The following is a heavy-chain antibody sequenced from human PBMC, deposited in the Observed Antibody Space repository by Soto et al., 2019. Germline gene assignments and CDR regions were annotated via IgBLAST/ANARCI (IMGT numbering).Heavy chain of an antibody. J-gene: IGHJ4*02. D-gene: IGHD2-15*01. CDR3: ARVRYCSDNSCYSWFDY. Sequence: PGGSLRLSCAVSGFTFSDYYMTWIRQAPGKGLEWVSYISSSTSHTNYADSVKGRFTISRDNAENSLHLQMNSLRAEDTAVYYCARVRYCSDNSCYSWFDYWGQGTLVTVSS. CDR1: GFTFSDYY. CDR2: ISSSTSHT. V-gene: IGHV3-11*06.